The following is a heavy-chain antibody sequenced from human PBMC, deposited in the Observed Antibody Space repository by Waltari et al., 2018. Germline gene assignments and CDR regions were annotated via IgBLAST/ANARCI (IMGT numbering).Heavy chain of an antibody. D-gene: IGHD2-15*01. J-gene: IGHJ6*02. CDR3: ARGSAYCSGGSCYHPDYYYGMDV. CDR1: GGSISSGSYY. CDR2: IYTRGST. Sequence: QVQPQESGPGLVKPSQTLSLTCTVSGGSISSGSYYWSWIRQPAGKGLEWIGRIYTRGSTNYNPSLKSRVTISVDTSKNQFSLKLSSVTAADTAVYYCARGSAYCSGGSCYHPDYYYGMDVWGQGTTVTVSS. V-gene: IGHV4-61*02.